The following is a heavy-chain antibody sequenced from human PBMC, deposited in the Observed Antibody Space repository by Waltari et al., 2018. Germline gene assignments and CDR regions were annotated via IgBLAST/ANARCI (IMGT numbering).Heavy chain of an antibody. V-gene: IGHV3-23*01. J-gene: IGHJ4*02. CDR3: ASSLYGDYTQIWGRVFDY. CDR1: GFTFRSYP. CDR2: ISGSGGST. Sequence: VQLLESGGGLVQSGGSLRLSCAASGFTFRSYPMNWVRQAPGKGVEWVSVISGSGGSTDYADSGKGRFTISRDNSKNTLYLQMNNLRVEDTAVYYCASSLYGDYTQIWGRVFDYWGQGTLVTVSS. D-gene: IGHD4-17*01.